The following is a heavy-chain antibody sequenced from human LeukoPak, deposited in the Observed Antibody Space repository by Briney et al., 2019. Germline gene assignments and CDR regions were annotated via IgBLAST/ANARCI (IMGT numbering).Heavy chain of an antibody. CDR1: GGSISSYY. CDR3: AREGGYGDYVNAFDI. Sequence: SETLSLTCTVSGGSISSYYWSWIRQPAGKGLEWIGRFYTSGSTNYNPSLKSRVTMSVDTSKNQFSLKLSSVTAADTAVYYCAREGGYGDYVNAFDIWGQGTMVTVSS. J-gene: IGHJ3*02. D-gene: IGHD4-17*01. V-gene: IGHV4-4*07. CDR2: FYTSGST.